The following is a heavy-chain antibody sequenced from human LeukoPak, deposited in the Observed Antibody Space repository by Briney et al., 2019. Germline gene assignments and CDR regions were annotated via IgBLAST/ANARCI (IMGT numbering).Heavy chain of an antibody. J-gene: IGHJ4*02. CDR1: GFTFSGYA. Sequence: PGGSLRLSCAASGFTFSGYAMNWVRQAPGKGLEWVSYISSSGYGIYYADSVKGRFTISRDNAKNSLYLQMNTLRAEDTAVYYCARDRPYDSIGYPIDYWGQGTLVTVSS. CDR2: ISSSGYGI. CDR3: ARDRPYDSIGYPIDY. V-gene: IGHV3-48*03. D-gene: IGHD3-22*01.